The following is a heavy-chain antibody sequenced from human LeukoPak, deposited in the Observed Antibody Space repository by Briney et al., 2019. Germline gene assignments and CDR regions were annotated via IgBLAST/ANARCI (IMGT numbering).Heavy chain of an antibody. CDR1: GFSLSTRGMC. Sequence: SGPTLVNPPQTLTLTCTFSGFSLSTRGMCVSWIRQPPGKALEWLSPLDWDYDKYYSTSLKTRLTISKDTSKNQVVLTMTNMDPVDTATYYCARTRADTTVTTSIHYYYYMDVWGKGTTVTVSS. J-gene: IGHJ6*03. V-gene: IGHV2-70*01. CDR3: ARTRADTTVTTSIHYYYYMDV. CDR2: LDWDYDK. D-gene: IGHD4-17*01.